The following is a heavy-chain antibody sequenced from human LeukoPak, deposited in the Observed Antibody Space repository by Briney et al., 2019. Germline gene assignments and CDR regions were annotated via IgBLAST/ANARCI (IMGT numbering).Heavy chain of an antibody. CDR2: IYYSGST. D-gene: IGHD3-9*01. J-gene: IGHJ4*02. CDR1: GGSISSSTYY. V-gene: IGHV4-39*01. CDR3: ASYGILTGYRFDY. Sequence: SETLSLTCTVSGGSISSSTYYWGWIRQPPGKGLEWIGTIYYSGSTDYNPSLKSRVTISVDTSKNQFSLKLSSLTAADTALYYCASYGILTGYRFDYWGQGTLVTVSS.